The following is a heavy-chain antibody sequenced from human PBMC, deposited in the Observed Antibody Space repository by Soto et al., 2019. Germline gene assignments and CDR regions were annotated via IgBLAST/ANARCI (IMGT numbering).Heavy chain of an antibody. V-gene: IGHV3-23*01. Sequence: PGGSLKLSCAASGFTFSSYAMSWVRQAPGKGLEWVSAISGSGGSTYYADSVKGRFTISRDNSKNTLYLQMNSLRAEDTAVYYCANFGHDRSFHQLGYCSSTSCYGTAQFNWFDPWGQGTLVTVSS. CDR3: ANFGHDRSFHQLGYCSSTSCYGTAQFNWFDP. CDR1: GFTFSSYA. CDR2: ISGSGGST. J-gene: IGHJ5*02. D-gene: IGHD2-2*01.